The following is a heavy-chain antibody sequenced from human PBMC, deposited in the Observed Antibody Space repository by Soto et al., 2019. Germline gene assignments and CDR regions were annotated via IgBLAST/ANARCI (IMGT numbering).Heavy chain of an antibody. Sequence: EVQLLESGGGLVQPGGSLRLSCAASGFSFSTYAMSWVRQAPGKGLEWVSVISATGGSTFYADSVKGRFTVSRDNSRNTLYLQMIGLRVEDTAIYYCAKDLRTSNNYYYGMDVWGQGTTVTVSS. CDR3: AKDLRTSNNYYYGMDV. V-gene: IGHV3-23*01. CDR2: ISATGGST. J-gene: IGHJ6*02. D-gene: IGHD2-8*01. CDR1: GFSFSTYA.